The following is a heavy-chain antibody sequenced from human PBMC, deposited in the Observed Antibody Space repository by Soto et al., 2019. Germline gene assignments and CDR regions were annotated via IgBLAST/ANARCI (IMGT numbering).Heavy chain of an antibody. CDR1: GGSISSGDYY. CDR2: IHNSGTT. CDR3: ARGVTFGGVIAPRFDP. D-gene: IGHD3-16*02. J-gene: IGHJ5*02. Sequence: SETLSLTCSVSGGSISSGDYYWSWIRQHPGKGLEWTGYIHNSGTTYYIPPLKSRVAMTVDTSKNQLSLKLTSVTAADTAVYYCARGVTFGGVIAPRFDPWGQGTPVTVSS. V-gene: IGHV4-31*03.